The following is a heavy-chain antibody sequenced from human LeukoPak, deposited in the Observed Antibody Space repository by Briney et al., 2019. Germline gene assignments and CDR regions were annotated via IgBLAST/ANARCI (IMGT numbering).Heavy chain of an antibody. CDR2: IYYSGSP. D-gene: IGHD1-1*01. V-gene: IGHV4-39*01. CDR1: GGSISSNNYY. CDR3: ATWRTAKTGFDY. J-gene: IGHJ4*02. Sequence: SEALSLTCTVSGGSISSNNYYWGWIRQPPGKGLEWIGSIYYSGSPYYNPSLKSRVTISVDTSKNQFSLRLRSVTAADTAVYYCATWRTAKTGFDYWGQGTLVTVSS.